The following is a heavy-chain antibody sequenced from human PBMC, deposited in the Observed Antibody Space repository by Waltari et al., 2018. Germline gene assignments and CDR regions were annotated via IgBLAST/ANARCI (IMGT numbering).Heavy chain of an antibody. Sequence: QVQLQESGPGLVKPSGTLSLTCAVSGGSFSSGYWWTWVRQFPGKGLEWIGEINHGGATTYHPSLKTRVTMSVDKSKNQFSLKLISLTAADTAVYYCARMTYTSSPFDYWGQGTLVTVSS. CDR1: GGSFSSGYW. CDR2: INHGGAT. CDR3: ARMTYTSSPFDY. V-gene: IGHV4-4*02. D-gene: IGHD3-16*01. J-gene: IGHJ4*02.